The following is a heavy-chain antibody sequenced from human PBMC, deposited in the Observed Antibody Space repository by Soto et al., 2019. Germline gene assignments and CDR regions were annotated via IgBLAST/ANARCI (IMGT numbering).Heavy chain of an antibody. J-gene: IGHJ4*02. CDR3: AKDTYYHDSTGYYVFDY. Sequence: QVQLVESGGGVLQPGRSLRLSCAASGSTFRSYGMHWVRQAPGKGLEWVAAISYDGSNKNYVDSVKGRFTISRDNSENTLYLQMNSLRAEDAAVYYCAKDTYYHDSTGYYVFDYWGQGTLVTVSS. CDR1: GSTFRSYG. V-gene: IGHV3-30*18. CDR2: ISYDGSNK. D-gene: IGHD3-22*01.